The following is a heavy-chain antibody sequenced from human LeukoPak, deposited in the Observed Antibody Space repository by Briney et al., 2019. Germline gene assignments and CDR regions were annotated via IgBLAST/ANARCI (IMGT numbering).Heavy chain of an antibody. J-gene: IGHJ4*02. D-gene: IGHD3-10*01. V-gene: IGHV3-7*01. Sequence: GGSLRLSCAASGFTFSSYWMSWVRQAPGKGLEWVANIKQDGSEKYYVDSVKGRFTISRDNAKNSLYLQMNSLRAEDTAVYYCARDQELLWSTTFFDYWGQGTLVTVSS. CDR1: GFTFSSYW. CDR3: ARDQELLWSTTFFDY. CDR2: IKQDGSEK.